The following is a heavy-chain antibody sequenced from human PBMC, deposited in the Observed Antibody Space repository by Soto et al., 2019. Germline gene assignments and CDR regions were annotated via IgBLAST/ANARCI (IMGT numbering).Heavy chain of an antibody. D-gene: IGHD1-26*01. J-gene: IGHJ4*01. V-gene: IGHV6-1*01. Sequence: SQTLSLTCAITGDSVSSNSAGWSWVRQSPSRGLEWLGRTYYRSKWYYEYAVSVRGRITINPDTAKNQYSLQLNSVTPEDTAVYFCARGEQYSGRIFDYWGQGTLVTVSS. CDR3: ARGEQYSGRIFDY. CDR1: GDSVSSNSAG. CDR2: TYYRSKWYY.